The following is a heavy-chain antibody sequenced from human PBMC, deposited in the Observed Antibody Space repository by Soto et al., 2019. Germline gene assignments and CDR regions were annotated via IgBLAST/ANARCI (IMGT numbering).Heavy chain of an antibody. V-gene: IGHV2-70*01. CDR1: GFSLSTSGMC. CDR2: IDWDDDK. CDR3: ARSGSFSYYYYGMDV. Sequence: SGPTLVNPTPTLTLTCTFSGFSLSTSGMCVSWIRQPPGKALEWLALIDWDDDKYYSTSLKTRLTISKDTSKNQVVLTMTNMDPVDTATYYCARSGSFSYYYYGMDVWGQGTTVTVSS. D-gene: IGHD3-10*01. J-gene: IGHJ6*02.